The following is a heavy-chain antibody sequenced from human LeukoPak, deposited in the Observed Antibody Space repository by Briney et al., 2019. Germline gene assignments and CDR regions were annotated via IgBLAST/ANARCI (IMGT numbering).Heavy chain of an antibody. CDR2: ISSSGYTI. Sequence: GGSLRLSCASSGFTFSDYYMHWIRRAPGKGLEWVSYISSSGYTIYYADSVKGRFTISRDNAKNSLYLQMNSLRAEDTAVYYCARDPGSGTFPYWGQGTRVTVS. CDR1: GFTFSDYY. V-gene: IGHV3-11*01. J-gene: IGHJ4*02. CDR3: ARDPGSGTFPY. D-gene: IGHD1-26*01.